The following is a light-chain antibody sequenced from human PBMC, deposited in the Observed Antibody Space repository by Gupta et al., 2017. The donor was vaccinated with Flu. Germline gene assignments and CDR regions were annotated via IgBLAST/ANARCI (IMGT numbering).Light chain of an antibody. CDR1: NIGSIS. CDR3: QVWVASNAF. J-gene: IGLJ2*01. V-gene: IGLV3-9*02. CDR2: KNN. Sequence: SYALTQPLSVSVALGQTARITCGGDNIGSISVHWYQQRPGQAPLLIIYKNNKRPSGLPDRFSGSNSGTTATLTIDEAQAGDEADYYYQVWVASNAFFGGGTKLTVL.